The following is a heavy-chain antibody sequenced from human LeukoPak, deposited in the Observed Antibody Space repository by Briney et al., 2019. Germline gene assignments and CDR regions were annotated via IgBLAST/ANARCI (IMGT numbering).Heavy chain of an antibody. CDR1: GGSISSYY. J-gene: IGHJ4*02. V-gene: IGHV4-59*08. CDR2: IYYSGST. Sequence: SSETLSLTCTVSGGSISSYYWSWIRQPPGKGLEWIGYIYYSGSTNYNPSLKSRVTISVDTSKNQFSLKLSSVTAADTAVYYCASLCFGRRTSYDIDYWGQGTLVTVSS. CDR3: ASLCFGRRTSYDIDY. D-gene: IGHD3-9*01.